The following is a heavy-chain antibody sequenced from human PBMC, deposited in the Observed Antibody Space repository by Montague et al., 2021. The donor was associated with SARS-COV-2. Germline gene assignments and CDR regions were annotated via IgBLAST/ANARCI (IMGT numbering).Heavy chain of an antibody. D-gene: IGHD6-13*01. Sequence: SETLSLTCAVYDGSFSDYSWTWIRQPPGKGLEWIGEINHRGSTNYNPSLKSRVTIPVDTSKNQFSLELSSVTAADTAVYYCARPKYSSSWYVDYWGQGTLVTVSS. V-gene: IGHV4-34*01. CDR1: DGSFSDYS. J-gene: IGHJ4*02. CDR2: INHRGST. CDR3: ARPKYSSSWYVDY.